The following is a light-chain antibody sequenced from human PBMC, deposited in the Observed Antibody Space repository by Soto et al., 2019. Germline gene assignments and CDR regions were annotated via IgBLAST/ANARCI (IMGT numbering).Light chain of an antibody. J-gene: IGKJ4*01. CDR3: QHLSVWPTALT. V-gene: IGKV3-11*01. CDR2: NAS. CDR1: ESVSNS. Sequence: ETVSIQSPSTLCLCPGERATLSCRAIESVSNSLAWYQHKPGQAPRLLIYNASNRATGIPARFSGSGSGTGFPLTISSRGLDDFAVYFCQHLSVWPTALTFGGGTKVDIK.